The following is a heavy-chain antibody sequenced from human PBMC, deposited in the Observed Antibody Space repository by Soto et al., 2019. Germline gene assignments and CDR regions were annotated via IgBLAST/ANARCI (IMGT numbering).Heavy chain of an antibody. Sequence: QVQLVQSGAEVKKPGASVKVSCKASGYTFTSYGIGWVRQAPGQGLEWMGWISGYNGNTNYAQKLQGRVTMTKDTSTRRAYIALRSLRYDETDVYDCARVKASAADFDSWGQGALVSVSS. J-gene: IGHJ4*02. CDR2: ISGYNGNT. V-gene: IGHV1-18*01. D-gene: IGHD6-13*01. CDR1: GYTFTSYG. CDR3: ARVKASAADFDS.